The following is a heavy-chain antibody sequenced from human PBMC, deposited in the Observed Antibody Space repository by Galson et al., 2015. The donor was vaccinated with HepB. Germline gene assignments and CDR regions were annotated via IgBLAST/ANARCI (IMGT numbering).Heavy chain of an antibody. CDR3: ARVWVVVVSSPKGYYYGMDV. CDR1: GYSFTSYW. V-gene: IGHV5-10-1*01. Sequence: QSGAEVKKPGESLRISCKGSGYSFTSYWISWVRQMPGKGLEWMGRIDPSDSYTNYSPSFQGHVTISADKSISTAYLQWSSLKASDTAMYYCARVWVVVVSSPKGYYYGMDVWGQGTTVTVSS. J-gene: IGHJ6*02. CDR2: IDPSDSYT. D-gene: IGHD3-22*01.